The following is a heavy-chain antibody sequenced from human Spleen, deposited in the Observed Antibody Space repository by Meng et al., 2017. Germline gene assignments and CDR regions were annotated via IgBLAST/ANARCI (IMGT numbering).Heavy chain of an antibody. CDR1: GGSISSGGYY. D-gene: IGHD4-11*01. Sequence: VPRQKSGPWLVKPSQTLSLTCTFSGGSISSGGYYWSWIRQHPGKGLEWIGYIYYSGSTNYNPSLESRATISVDTSQNNLSLKLSSVTAADSAVYYCARGPTTMAHDFDYWGQGTLVTVSS. CDR3: ARGPTTMAHDFDY. CDR2: IYYSGST. V-gene: IGHV4-31*03. J-gene: IGHJ4*02.